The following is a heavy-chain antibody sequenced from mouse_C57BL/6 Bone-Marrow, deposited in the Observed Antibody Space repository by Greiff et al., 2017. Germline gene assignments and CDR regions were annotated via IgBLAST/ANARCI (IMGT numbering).Heavy chain of an antibody. J-gene: IGHJ4*01. D-gene: IGHD2-4*01. Sequence: VQLQQSGAELVKPGASVKLSCKASGYTFTNYWMHWVKQRPGQGLEWFGMMQPNGGSPDYNEKFKSEATLSVDKSSRTAYMELSSLTSEDSAVYYCARSYDYDDYTMDYWGQGTSVTVSS. CDR1: GYTFTNYW. V-gene: IGHV1-64*01. CDR2: MQPNGGSP. CDR3: ARSYDYDDYTMDY.